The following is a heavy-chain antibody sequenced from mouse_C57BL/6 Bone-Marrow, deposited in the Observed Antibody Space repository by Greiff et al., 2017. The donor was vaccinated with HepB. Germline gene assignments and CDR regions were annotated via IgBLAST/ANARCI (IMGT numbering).Heavy chain of an antibody. CDR1: GYTFTSYW. D-gene: IGHD1-1*01. J-gene: IGHJ3*01. CDR3: TRLGVYYYGSSLFAY. CDR2: IYPGNSDT. V-gene: IGHV1-5*01. Sequence: VQLQQSGTVLARPGASVKMSCKTSGYTFTSYWMHWVKQRPGQGLEWIGAIYPGNSDTSYNQKFKGKAKLTAVTSASTAYMELSSLTNEDSAVYYCTRLGVYYYGSSLFAYWGQGTLVTVSA.